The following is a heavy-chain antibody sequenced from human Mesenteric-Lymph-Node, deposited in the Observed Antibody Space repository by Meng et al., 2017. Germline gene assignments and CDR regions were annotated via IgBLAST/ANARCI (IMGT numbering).Heavy chain of an antibody. Sequence: QVQLQESGPGLVKPSQILSSTRTVSGGSIRSRGHSWSWIRQHPGKGLEWIAYIYYSGSTYYNPSLKSRVILSVDTSKNQFSLKLSSVTAADTAVYYCARVDSSGYFLDYWGQGTLVTVSS. J-gene: IGHJ4*01. CDR2: IYYSGST. D-gene: IGHD3-22*01. V-gene: IGHV4-31*03. CDR1: GGSIRSRGHS. CDR3: ARVDSSGYFLDY.